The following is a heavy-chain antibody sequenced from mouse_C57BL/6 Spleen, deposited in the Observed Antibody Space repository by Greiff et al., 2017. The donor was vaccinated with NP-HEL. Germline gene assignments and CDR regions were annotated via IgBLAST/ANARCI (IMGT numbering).Heavy chain of an antibody. CDR2: ISSGSSTI. D-gene: IGHD2-5*01. CDR1: GFTFSDYG. Sequence: VQLVESGGGLVKPGGSLKLSCAASGFTFSDYGMHWVRQAPEKGLEWVAYISSGSSTIYYADTVKGRFTISRDNAKNTLFLQMTSLRSEDTAMYYCARASYSNYEDYFDYWGQGTTLTVSS. V-gene: IGHV5-17*01. J-gene: IGHJ2*01. CDR3: ARASYSNYEDYFDY.